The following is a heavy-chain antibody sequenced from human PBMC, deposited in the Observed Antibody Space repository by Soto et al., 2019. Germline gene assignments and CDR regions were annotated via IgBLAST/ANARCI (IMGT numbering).Heavy chain of an antibody. V-gene: IGHV1-69*13. CDR1: GGTFSSYA. J-gene: IGHJ6*02. Sequence: SVKVSCKASGGTFSSYAISWVRQAPGQGLEWMGGIIPIFGTANYAQKFHGRVTITADESTSTAYMELSSLRSEDTAVYYCARDRWSSLGMDVWGQGTTVTVSS. CDR2: IIPIFGTA. CDR3: ARDRWSSLGMDV. D-gene: IGHD6-13*01.